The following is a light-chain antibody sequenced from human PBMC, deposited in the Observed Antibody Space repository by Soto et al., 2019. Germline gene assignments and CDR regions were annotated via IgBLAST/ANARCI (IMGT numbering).Light chain of an antibody. J-gene: IGKJ2*01. V-gene: IGKV1-5*01. Sequence: DIQMTQSPSTVSASVGDSVTITCRASQTIYRWLAWYQQKPGTAPKLLIFEASSLETGVPPRFSGSGSGTEFTLTISSLHPYDFATFYCQQFFIYPPTFGQGTRLEIK. CDR2: EAS. CDR1: QTIYRW. CDR3: QQFFIYPPT.